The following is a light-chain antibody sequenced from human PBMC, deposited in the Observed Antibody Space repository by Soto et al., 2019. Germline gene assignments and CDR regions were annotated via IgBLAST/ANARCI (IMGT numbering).Light chain of an antibody. J-gene: IGLJ1*01. CDR2: DVS. Sequence: QSALTQPASVSGSPGQSITISCTGTSSDVGGYNYVSWYQQHPGKAPKLVIYDVSNRPSGVSNRFSGSKSGDTASLTISGLPAEDEAVYYCSSYTSSTSYVFGTGTKLTVL. V-gene: IGLV2-14*03. CDR3: SSYTSSTSYV. CDR1: SSDVGGYNY.